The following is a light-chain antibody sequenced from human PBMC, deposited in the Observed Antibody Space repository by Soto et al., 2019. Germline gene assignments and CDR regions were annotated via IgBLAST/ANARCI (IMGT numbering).Light chain of an antibody. CDR3: QQYWT. V-gene: IGKV3-20*01. J-gene: IGKJ1*01. CDR2: GAS. CDR1: QSVSSSY. Sequence: EIVLTQSRGTLSLSPGERATLSCRASQSVSSSYLAWYQQKPGQAPRLLIYGASSRATGIPDRFSGSGSGTDFTLTISRLDPEDFAVYYCQQYWTFGQGTKVEIK.